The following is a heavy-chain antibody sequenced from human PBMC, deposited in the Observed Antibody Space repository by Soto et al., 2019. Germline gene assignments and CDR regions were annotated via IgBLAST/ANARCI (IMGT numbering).Heavy chain of an antibody. V-gene: IGHV1-69*01. J-gene: IGHJ1*01. CDR3: AGDDTVNYYDTPYYSSPMAF. CDR1: GGTFTSHA. CDR2: IIPFFKAT. D-gene: IGHD3-16*01. Sequence: QVQLVQSGAEVKMPESSVQVSCKASGGTFTSHAISWVRQAPGQGLEWMGVIIPFFKATNYAQKFQGRVTITADAAVPTGYRDLNALTYDNPAITTVAGDDTVNYYDTPYYSSPMAFWGQGTLVTVSS.